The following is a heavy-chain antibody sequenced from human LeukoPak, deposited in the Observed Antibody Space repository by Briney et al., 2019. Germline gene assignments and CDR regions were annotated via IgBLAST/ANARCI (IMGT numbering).Heavy chain of an antibody. D-gene: IGHD1-26*01. Sequence: GGSLRLSCAASGFTFNDYYMTWIRQAPGKGLEWVGRIKTKSEGGTTDCAAPVKGRFTISRDDSKNTLYLQMNSLKSEDTGVYYCTAEVGATAKGWGQGTLVTVSS. CDR2: IKTKSEGGTT. V-gene: IGHV3-15*01. CDR3: TAEVGATAKG. J-gene: IGHJ4*02. CDR1: GFTFNDYY.